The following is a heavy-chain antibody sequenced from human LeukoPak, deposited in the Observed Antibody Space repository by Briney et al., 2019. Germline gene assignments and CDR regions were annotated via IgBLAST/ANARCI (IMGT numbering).Heavy chain of an antibody. J-gene: IGHJ5*02. D-gene: IGHD1-26*01. V-gene: IGHV4-59*01. CDR3: ARGVGATNTYNWFDP. CDR2: ISDIGSI. CDR1: GGSTSSYY. Sequence: PSETLSLTCTVSGGSTSSYYWSWIRQPPGKGLEWIAYISDIGSINYNPSLKSRVTISLDTSKNQFSLRLSSVTAADTAVYYCARGVGATNTYNWFDPWGQGTLVTVSS.